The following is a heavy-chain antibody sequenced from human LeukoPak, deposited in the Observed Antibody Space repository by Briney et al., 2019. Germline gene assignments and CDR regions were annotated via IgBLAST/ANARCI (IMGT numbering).Heavy chain of an antibody. CDR1: GGSISSYY. D-gene: IGHD6-13*01. Sequence: PSETLSLTCTVSGGSISSYYWSWIRQPPGKGLEWIGYIYYSGSTNYNPSLKSRVTISVDTSKNQFSLKLSSVTAADTAVYCCAREYPQLVLGGGNWFDPWGQGTLVTVSS. J-gene: IGHJ5*02. CDR3: AREYPQLVLGGGNWFDP. V-gene: IGHV4-59*01. CDR2: IYYSGST.